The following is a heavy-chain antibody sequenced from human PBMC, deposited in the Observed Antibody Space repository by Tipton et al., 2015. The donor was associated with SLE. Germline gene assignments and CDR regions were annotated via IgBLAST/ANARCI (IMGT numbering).Heavy chain of an antibody. CDR1: GFTFSSYA. CDR3: ARDMIADL. CDR2: ISYDGSNK. V-gene: IGHV3-30*04. Sequence: SLRLSCAASGFTFSSYAMHWVRQAPGKGLEWVAVISYDGSNKYYADSVKGRFTISRDNSKNTLYLQMNSRRAEDTAVYYCARDMIADLWGRGTLVTVSS. D-gene: IGHD3-22*01. J-gene: IGHJ2*01.